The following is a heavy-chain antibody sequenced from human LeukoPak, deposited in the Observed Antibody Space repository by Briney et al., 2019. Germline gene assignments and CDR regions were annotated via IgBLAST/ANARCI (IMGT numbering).Heavy chain of an antibody. CDR1: GGTFSNYG. V-gene: IGHV1-69*06. D-gene: IGHD4-17*01. Sequence: WASVKVSCKASGGTFSNYGISWVRQAPGQGLEWMGGIIPIFGTANYAQKFQGRVTLTADKSTSTAYMELSSLRSEDTAVYYCAREINRSLDYAGNFDYWGQGTLVTVSS. CDR2: IIPIFGTA. J-gene: IGHJ4*02. CDR3: AREINRSLDYAGNFDY.